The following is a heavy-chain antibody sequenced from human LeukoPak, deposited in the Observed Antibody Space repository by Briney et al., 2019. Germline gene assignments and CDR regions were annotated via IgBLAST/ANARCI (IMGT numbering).Heavy chain of an antibody. CDR3: ARAGSGSYYNRVYYMDV. D-gene: IGHD3-10*01. Sequence: SETLSLTCAVSGGSISSSNWWSWVRQSPGKGLEWIGEIYHSGSTNYNPSLKSRVTISVDKSKNQFSLKLSSVTAADTAVYYCARAGSGSYYNRVYYMDVWGKGTTVTVSS. CDR1: GGSISSSNW. V-gene: IGHV4-4*02. J-gene: IGHJ6*03. CDR2: IYHSGST.